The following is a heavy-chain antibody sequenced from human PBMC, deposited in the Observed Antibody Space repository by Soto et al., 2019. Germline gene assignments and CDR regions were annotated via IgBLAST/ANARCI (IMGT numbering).Heavy chain of an antibody. J-gene: IGHJ6*02. CDR3: ARVGDVGTAMVIGNYYYGRDV. CDR2: IYYSGST. Sequence: LETLSLTCTVSGGSISSYYWSWIRQPPGKGLEWIGYIYYSGSTNYNPSLKSRVTISVDTSKNQFSLKLSSVTAADTAVYYCARVGDVGTAMVIGNYYYGRDVWGQGTTVTVSS. D-gene: IGHD5-18*01. CDR1: GGSISSYY. V-gene: IGHV4-59*01.